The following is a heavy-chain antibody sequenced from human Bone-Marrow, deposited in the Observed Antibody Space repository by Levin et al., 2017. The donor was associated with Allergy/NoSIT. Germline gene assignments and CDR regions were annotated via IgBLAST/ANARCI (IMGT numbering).Heavy chain of an antibody. V-gene: IGHV4-30-2*01. CDR1: GGSMSSGGYS. CDR3: ARAKWSLSGAVATPSYCLDV. D-gene: IGHD5-12*01. Sequence: KSSETLSLTCVVSGGSMSSGGYSWSWVRQPPGKGLEWIGYIYYRGSTYYNPSLKSRVTMSVDRSKNQFSLNLDSVTAADTAVYYCARAKWSLSGAVATPSYCLDVWGKGTTVTVSS. CDR2: IYYRGST. J-gene: IGHJ6*03.